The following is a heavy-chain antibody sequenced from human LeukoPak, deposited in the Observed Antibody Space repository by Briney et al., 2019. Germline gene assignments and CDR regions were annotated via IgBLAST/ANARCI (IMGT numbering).Heavy chain of an antibody. J-gene: IGHJ4*02. CDR1: GFTVGTNY. V-gene: IGHV3-53*01. CDR2: IYSGCST. D-gene: IGHD4-17*01. CDR3: ARYGDYVY. Sequence: GGSLRLSCAASGFTVGTNYMSWVRQAPGQGLEWVSVIYSGCSTYYADSVKGRFTISRDNSKNTLYLQMNSLRAEDAAAYYCARYGDYVYWGQGTLVTVSS.